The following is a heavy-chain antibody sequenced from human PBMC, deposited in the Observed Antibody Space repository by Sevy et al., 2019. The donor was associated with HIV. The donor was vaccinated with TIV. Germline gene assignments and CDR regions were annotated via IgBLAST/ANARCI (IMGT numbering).Heavy chain of an antibody. CDR1: GFTFSTYS. Sequence: LSLTCAASGFTFSTYSMNWVRQAPGKGLEWVSSISSSSTYIYYADSVKGRLTISRDNAKNSLYLQMNSLRAEDTAVYYCARDLCTGGVCPRWGYYYYGMDVWGQGTTVTVSS. CDR3: ARDLCTGGVCPRWGYYYYGMDV. V-gene: IGHV3-21*01. J-gene: IGHJ6*02. CDR2: ISSSSTYI. D-gene: IGHD2-8*02.